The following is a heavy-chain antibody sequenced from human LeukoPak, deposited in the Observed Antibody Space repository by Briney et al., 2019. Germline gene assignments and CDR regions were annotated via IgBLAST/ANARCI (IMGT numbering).Heavy chain of an antibody. CDR2: INPNSGGT. D-gene: IGHD3-9*01. Sequence: ASVKVSCKASGYTFTGYYMHWVRQAPGQGLEWMGWINPNSGGTNYAQKFQGRVTMTRDTSIGTAYMELSSLRFEDTAVYYCARSDILWEPRFDPWGQGTLVTVSS. CDR3: ARSDILWEPRFDP. CDR1: GYTFTGYY. J-gene: IGHJ5*02. V-gene: IGHV1-2*02.